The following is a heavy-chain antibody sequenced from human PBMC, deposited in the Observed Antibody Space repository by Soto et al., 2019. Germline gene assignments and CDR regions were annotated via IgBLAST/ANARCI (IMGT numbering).Heavy chain of an antibody. D-gene: IGHD3-9*01. Sequence: PGGSLRLSCAASGFTFDDYAMHWVRQAPGKGLEWVSGISWNSGSIGYADSVKGRFTISRDNAKNSLYLQMNSLRAEDTALYYCAKDQVRGYFDRFRGFDPWGQGTLVTVSS. V-gene: IGHV3-9*01. CDR1: GFTFDDYA. J-gene: IGHJ5*02. CDR2: ISWNSGSI. CDR3: AKDQVRGYFDRFRGFDP.